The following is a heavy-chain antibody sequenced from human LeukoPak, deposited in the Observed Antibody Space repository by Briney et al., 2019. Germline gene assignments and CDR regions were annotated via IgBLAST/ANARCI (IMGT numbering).Heavy chain of an antibody. CDR3: ARGPGKITIFGVVQYYYYYMDV. J-gene: IGHJ6*03. CDR2: MNSNSGNT. V-gene: IGHV1-8*02. Sequence: ASVKVSCKASGYTFTSYGISWVRQATGQGLEWMGWMNSNSGNTGYAQKFQGRVTMTRNTSISTAYMELSSLRSEDTAVYYCARGPGKITIFGVVQYYYYYMDVWGKGTTVTVSS. D-gene: IGHD3-3*01. CDR1: GYTFTSYG.